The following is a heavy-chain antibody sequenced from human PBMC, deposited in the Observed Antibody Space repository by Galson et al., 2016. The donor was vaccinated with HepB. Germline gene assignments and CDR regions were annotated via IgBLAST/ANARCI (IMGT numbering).Heavy chain of an antibody. D-gene: IGHD2/OR15-2a*01. J-gene: IGHJ4*02. CDR2: DSMDGRRK. Sequence: SLRLSCAGSGFIFSNYGMHWVRQAPGKGLEWVAADSMDGRRKFYADSVKGRFTISRDNSNNMLFLQMGSLRPDDTAVYYCAKRHEYCPPVGCSVDYWGQGTLVSVSS. V-gene: IGHV3-30*18. CDR3: AKRHEYCPPVGCSVDY. CDR1: GFIFSNYG.